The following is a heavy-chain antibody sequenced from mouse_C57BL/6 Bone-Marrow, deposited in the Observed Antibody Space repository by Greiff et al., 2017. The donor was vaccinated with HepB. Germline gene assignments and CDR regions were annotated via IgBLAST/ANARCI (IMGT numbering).Heavy chain of an antibody. V-gene: IGHV1-81*01. CDR2: IYPRSGNT. J-gene: IGHJ4*01. Sequence: QVQLQQSGAELARPGASVKLSCKASGYTFTSYGISWVKQRTGQGLEWIGEIYPRSGNTYYNEKFKGKATLTADKSSSTAYMELRSLTTEDSAVYFCARDNYCAMDYWGQGTSVTVSS. CDR3: ARDNYCAMDY. CDR1: GYTFTSYG. D-gene: IGHD6-1*01.